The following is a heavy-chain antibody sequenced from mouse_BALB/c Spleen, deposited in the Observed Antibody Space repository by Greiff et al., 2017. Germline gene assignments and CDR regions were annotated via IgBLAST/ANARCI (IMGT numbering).Heavy chain of an antibody. CDR1: GFTFSSFG. Sequence: EVQLVESGGGLVQPGGSRKLSCAASGFTFSSFGMYWVRQAPEKGLEWVAYISSGSSTIYYADTVKGRFTISRDNPKNTLFLQMTSLRSEDTAMYYCARSGMITRGDYAMDYWGQGTSVTVSS. J-gene: IGHJ4*01. V-gene: IGHV5-17*02. CDR3: ARSGMITRGDYAMDY. CDR2: ISSGSSTI. D-gene: IGHD2-4*01.